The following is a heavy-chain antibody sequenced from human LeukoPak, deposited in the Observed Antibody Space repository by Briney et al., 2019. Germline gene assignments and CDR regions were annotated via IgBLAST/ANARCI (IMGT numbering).Heavy chain of an antibody. CDR2: IDPNSGGT. Sequence: ASVKVSCKASGYIFTSHYIHWVRQAPGQGLEWMGWIDPNSGGTSYAQKFQGRVTMTRDTSTSSAYMELSRLTSDDTAVYYCARGAPITMIVVVIKVGFDYWGQGTLVPVSS. D-gene: IGHD3-22*01. CDR1: GYIFTSHY. J-gene: IGHJ4*02. V-gene: IGHV1-2*02. CDR3: ARGAPITMIVVVIKVGFDY.